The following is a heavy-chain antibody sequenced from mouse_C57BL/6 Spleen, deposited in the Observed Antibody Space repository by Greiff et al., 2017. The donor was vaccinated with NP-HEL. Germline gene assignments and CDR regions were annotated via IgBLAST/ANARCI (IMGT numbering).Heavy chain of an antibody. J-gene: IGHJ4*01. D-gene: IGHD1-1*01. Sequence: QVQLQQSGPELVKPGASVKISCKASGYAFSSSWMNWVKQRPGKGLEWIGRIYPGDGDTNYNGKFKGKATLTADKSSSTAYMQLSSLTSEDSAVYFCSLHYYGSSPYAMDYWGQGTSVTVSS. CDR3: SLHYYGSSPYAMDY. CDR2: IYPGDGDT. CDR1: GYAFSSSW. V-gene: IGHV1-82*01.